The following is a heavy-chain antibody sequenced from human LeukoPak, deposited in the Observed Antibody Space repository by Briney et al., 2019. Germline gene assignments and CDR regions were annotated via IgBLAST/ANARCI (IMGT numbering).Heavy chain of an antibody. CDR1: GFTFYNYA. Sequence: GGSLRLCCAASGFTFYNYAMSWGRQAPGTGLEWVSTISDSGSSTYYADSVRGRFTISRDNSKNTLYLQMDSLRAEDTAIYYCAKVPYSDYGSGRPPFMDVWGQGTTVAVSS. CDR3: AKVPYSDYGSGRPPFMDV. D-gene: IGHD3-10*01. CDR2: ISDSGSST. J-gene: IGHJ6*02. V-gene: IGHV3-23*01.